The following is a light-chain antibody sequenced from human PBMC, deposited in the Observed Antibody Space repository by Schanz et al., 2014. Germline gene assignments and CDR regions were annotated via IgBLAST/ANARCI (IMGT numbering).Light chain of an antibody. CDR1: SASVSTSYH. J-gene: IGLJ3*02. CDR2: STN. V-gene: IGLV8-61*01. Sequence: QTVVTQEPSFSVSPGGTVTLTCGLSSASVSTSYHPSWYQQTPGQAPRTLIYSTNTRSSGVPDRFSGSILGNKAVLTITGAQADDESDYYCVLYMGSGTWVFGGGTKLPVL. CDR3: VLYMGSGTWV.